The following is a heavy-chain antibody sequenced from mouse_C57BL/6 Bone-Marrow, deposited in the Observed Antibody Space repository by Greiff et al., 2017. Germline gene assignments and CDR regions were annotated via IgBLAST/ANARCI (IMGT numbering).Heavy chain of an antibody. CDR3: ARQIYDGYSAWFAY. D-gene: IGHD2-3*01. CDR2: IWSDGST. J-gene: IGHJ3*01. Sequence: VQVVESGPGLVAPSQSLSITCTVSGFSLPSYGVHWVRQPPGKGLEWLVVIWSDGSTTYNSALKSRLSISKDNSKSQVFLKMNSLQTDDTAMYYCARQIYDGYSAWFAYWGQGTLVTVSA. CDR1: GFSLPSYG. V-gene: IGHV2-6-1*01.